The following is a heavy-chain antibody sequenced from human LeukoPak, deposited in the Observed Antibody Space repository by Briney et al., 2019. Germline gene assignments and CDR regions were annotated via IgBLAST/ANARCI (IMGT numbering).Heavy chain of an antibody. Sequence: PSETLSLTCTVSGGSVSSSSHYWAWIRQPPGKGLEWIGSIYYGGSTYYNPSLKSRVTISVDTSKNQFSLKVSSVTAADTAVYYCARRIYCSTTSCYNYFDYWGQGTLVTVSS. J-gene: IGHJ4*02. CDR1: GGSVSSSSHY. D-gene: IGHD2-2*01. V-gene: IGHV4-39*01. CDR3: ARRIYCSTTSCYNYFDY. CDR2: IYYGGST.